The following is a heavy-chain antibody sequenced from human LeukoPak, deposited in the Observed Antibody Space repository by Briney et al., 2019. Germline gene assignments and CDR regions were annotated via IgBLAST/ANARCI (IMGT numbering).Heavy chain of an antibody. Sequence: AGGSLRLSCAASGFTFSDYYMSWIRQAPGKGLEWVSYISSSGSTIYYADSVKGRFTVSRDNSKNTLYLQMDSLRTEDTAVYYCAKDLHYYDSSGEYWGQGTLVTVSS. CDR3: AKDLHYYDSSGEY. V-gene: IGHV3-11*04. CDR2: ISSSGSTI. J-gene: IGHJ4*02. CDR1: GFTFSDYY. D-gene: IGHD3-22*01.